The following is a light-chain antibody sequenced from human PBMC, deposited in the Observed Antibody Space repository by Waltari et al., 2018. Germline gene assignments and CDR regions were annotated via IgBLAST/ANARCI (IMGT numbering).Light chain of an antibody. CDR3: CSYAGSYSLI. CDR1: CRHVGACNY. Sequence: SALTQPRSVSGSPGQSVTSSCPGSCRHVGACNYVSCSQQRPVKAPKLMIYDVSERPSGVPDRFSGSKSGNTASLTISGLQAEDEADYYCCSYAGSYSLIFGGGTKVTVL. V-gene: IGLV2-11*01. CDR2: DVS. J-gene: IGLJ2*01.